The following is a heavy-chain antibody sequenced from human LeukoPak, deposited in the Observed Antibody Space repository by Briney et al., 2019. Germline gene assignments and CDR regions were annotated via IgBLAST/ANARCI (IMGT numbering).Heavy chain of an antibody. CDR1: GFTFSSYG. CDR3: AKGGQPGYYDSSGYLFDY. V-gene: IGHV3-30*18. D-gene: IGHD3-22*01. Sequence: GGSLRLSCAASGFTFSSYGMHWVRQAPGKGLEWVAVISYDGSNKYYADSVKGRFTISRDNSKNTLYLQMNSLRAEDTVVYYCAKGGQPGYYDSSGYLFDYWGQGTLVTVSS. CDR2: ISYDGSNK. J-gene: IGHJ4*02.